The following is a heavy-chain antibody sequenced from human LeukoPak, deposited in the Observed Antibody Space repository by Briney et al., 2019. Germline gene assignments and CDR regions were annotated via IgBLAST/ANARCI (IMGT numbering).Heavy chain of an antibody. V-gene: IGHV3-23*01. CDR3: AKHVRTSVWFFDS. CDR2: ISWSSLTT. J-gene: IGHJ4*02. CDR1: GFTFSSYA. Sequence: GGSLRLSCAASGFTFSSYAMSWVRQAPGRGLEWVSLISWSSLTTEYADSVKGRFTVSRDNSKNTLSLQMNSLNADDTAVYYCAKHVRTSVWFFDSWGQGTLVTVSS. D-gene: IGHD6-19*01.